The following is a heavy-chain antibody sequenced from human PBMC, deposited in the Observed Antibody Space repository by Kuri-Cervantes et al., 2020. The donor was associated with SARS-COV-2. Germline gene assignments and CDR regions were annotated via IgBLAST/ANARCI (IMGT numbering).Heavy chain of an antibody. CDR1: GYTFSIYA. D-gene: IGHD6-19*01. CDR3: ATPREVIAVAGAFDY. V-gene: IGHV3-23*01. J-gene: IGHJ4*02. Sequence: GESLKISCAASGYTFSIYAMSWVRQAPGKGLEWVSSLSGSGDSIHYADSVKGRFTISTDYSKSTLYLQMNSLRAEDTAVYYCATPREVIAVAGAFDYWGQGTLVTVSS. CDR2: LSGSGDSI.